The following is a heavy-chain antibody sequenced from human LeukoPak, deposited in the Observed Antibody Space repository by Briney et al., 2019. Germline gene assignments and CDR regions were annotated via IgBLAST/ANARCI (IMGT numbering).Heavy chain of an antibody. J-gene: IGHJ6*02. CDR2: IYYSGST. CDR1: GGSISSSSYY. CDR3: ARAGDSSGYYRRVHYYYGMDV. Sequence: SETLSLTCTVSGGSISSSSYYWGWIRQPPGKGLEWIGSIYYSGSTYYNPSLKSRVTISVDTSKNQFSLKLSSVTAADTAVYYCARAGDSSGYYRRVHYYYGMDVWGQGTTVTVSS. D-gene: IGHD3-22*01. V-gene: IGHV4-39*07.